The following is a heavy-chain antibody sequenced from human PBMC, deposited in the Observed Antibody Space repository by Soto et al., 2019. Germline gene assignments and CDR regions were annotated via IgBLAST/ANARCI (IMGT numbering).Heavy chain of an antibody. D-gene: IGHD6-6*01. CDR1: GFTFSSYS. Sequence: EVQLVESGGGLVQPGGSLRLSCAASGFTFSSYSMNWVRQAPGKGLEWVSYISSSSSTIYYADSVKGRFTMSRDNAKTTLYLQMNSLNDEDTAVYYCENNDSGASGMDVWGQGTTVTVSS. J-gene: IGHJ6*02. CDR3: ENNDSGASGMDV. CDR2: ISSSSSTI. V-gene: IGHV3-48*02.